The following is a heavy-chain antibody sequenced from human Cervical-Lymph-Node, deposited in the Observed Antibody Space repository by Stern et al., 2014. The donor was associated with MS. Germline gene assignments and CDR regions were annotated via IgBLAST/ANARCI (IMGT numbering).Heavy chain of an antibody. CDR2: INPNGGGT. D-gene: IGHD6-19*01. J-gene: IGHJ4*02. CDR3: ARVGSGWPDFFFDY. V-gene: IGHV1-2*06. CDR1: GYTFTGYY. Sequence: QVQLVQSGAEVKQPGASVKVSCKASGYTFTGYYLHWVRQAPGQGLEWMGRINPNGGGTDYAQKFQGRVTLSRDTSINTTYMELRRLRSDDTAVYYCARVGSGWPDFFFDYWGQGTLVTVSS.